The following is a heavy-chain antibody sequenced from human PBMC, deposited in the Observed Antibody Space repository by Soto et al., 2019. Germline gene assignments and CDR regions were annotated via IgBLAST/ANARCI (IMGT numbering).Heavy chain of an antibody. Sequence: SVKVSCKASGGTFSSYAISWVRQAPGQGLEWMGGIIPIFGTANYAQKFQGRVTITADEFTSTAYMELSSLRSEDTAVYYCARDLNYHMAPTYFQHWGQGTLVTVSS. J-gene: IGHJ1*01. CDR1: GGTFSSYA. D-gene: IGHD1-7*01. CDR2: IIPIFGTA. CDR3: ARDLNYHMAPTYFQH. V-gene: IGHV1-69*13.